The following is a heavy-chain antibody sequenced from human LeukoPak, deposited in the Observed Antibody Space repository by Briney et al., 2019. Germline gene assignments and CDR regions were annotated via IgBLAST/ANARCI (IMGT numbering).Heavy chain of an antibody. Sequence: SETLSLTCTVSGGSIRSSYYYWGWIRQPPGKGLEWIGSIYYSGSTYYNPSLKSRVTISVDTSKNQFSLKLSSVTAADTAVYYCARLPVNLMEKFDYWGQGTLVTVSS. J-gene: IGHJ4*02. CDR1: GGSIRSSYYY. V-gene: IGHV4-39*01. D-gene: IGHD2-8*01. CDR2: IYYSGST. CDR3: ARLPVNLMEKFDY.